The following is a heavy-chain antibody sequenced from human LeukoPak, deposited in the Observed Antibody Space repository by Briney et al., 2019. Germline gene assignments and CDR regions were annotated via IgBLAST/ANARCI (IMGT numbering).Heavy chain of an antibody. CDR2: INPSGGST. J-gene: IGHJ6*02. V-gene: IGHV1-46*01. D-gene: IGHD6-13*01. Sequence: ASVKVSCKASGYTFTSYYMHWVRQAPGQGLEWMGIINPSGGSTSYAQKFQGRVTMTRDTSTSTVYMELSSLRSEDTAVYYCAADSSSLPYYYYGMDVWGQGTTVTVSS. CDR3: AADSSSLPYYYYGMDV. CDR1: GYTFTSYY.